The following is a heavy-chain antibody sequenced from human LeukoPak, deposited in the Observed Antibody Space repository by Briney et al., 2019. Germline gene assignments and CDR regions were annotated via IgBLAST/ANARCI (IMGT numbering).Heavy chain of an antibody. J-gene: IGHJ3*01. CDR3: VRDRDYAFDF. CDR2: SNTDGTI. V-gene: IGHV3-48*02. Sequence: GGSLRLSCAASGXTLSYYSMNWVRQAPGKGLEWISYSNTDGTISYADSVKGRFTISRDNAENSLYLQMNSLRDEDTAVYFCVRDRDYAFDFWGQGTMVTVSS. CDR1: GXTLSYYS.